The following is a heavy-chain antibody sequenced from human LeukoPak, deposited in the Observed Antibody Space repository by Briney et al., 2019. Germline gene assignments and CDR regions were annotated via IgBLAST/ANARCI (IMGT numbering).Heavy chain of an antibody. CDR2: IKSEGKT. CDR3: ARAPSEIGGYYPEYFRH. Sequence: PGGSLRLSCAASGFTFSSYWMHWVRQAPGKGLVWVSRIKSEGKTNYADSVKSRFTISRDNAKNTVSLQMNSLRAEDTGVYYCARAPSEIGGYYPEYFRHWGQGTLVTVSS. CDR1: GFTFSSYW. V-gene: IGHV3-74*01. D-gene: IGHD3-22*01. J-gene: IGHJ1*01.